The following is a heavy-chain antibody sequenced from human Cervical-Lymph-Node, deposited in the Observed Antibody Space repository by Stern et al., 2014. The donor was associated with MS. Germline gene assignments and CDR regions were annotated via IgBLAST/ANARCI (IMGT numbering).Heavy chain of an antibody. Sequence: VQLVESGGGLVQPGRSLRLSCAGSGFTFDDYAMHWVRQGPGKGLEWVSGITWNSGSVGYADSVKGRFTISRDNAENSLYLQMNSLRAEDTALYYCAKDGFWGSSSWYPNYFDYWGRGTLVTVSS. CDR3: AKDGFWGSSSWYPNYFDY. V-gene: IGHV3-9*01. CDR2: ITWNSGSV. D-gene: IGHD6-13*01. CDR1: GFTFDDYA. J-gene: IGHJ4*02.